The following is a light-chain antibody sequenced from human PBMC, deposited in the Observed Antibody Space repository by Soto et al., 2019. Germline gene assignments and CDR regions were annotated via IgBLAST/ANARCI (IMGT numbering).Light chain of an antibody. V-gene: IGKV1-5*01. CDR1: QSISSW. J-gene: IGKJ1*01. CDR3: QQYNSYSET. Sequence: DIQMTQSPSTLSASVGVRVTITCRASQSISSWLAWYQQKPGKATKLLIYDASSLESGVPSRFSGSGSGTEFTLTISSLQPDDFATYYCQQYNSYSETFGQGTKVEIK. CDR2: DAS.